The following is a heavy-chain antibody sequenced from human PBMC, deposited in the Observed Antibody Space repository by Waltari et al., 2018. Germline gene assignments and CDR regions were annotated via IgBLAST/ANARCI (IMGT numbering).Heavy chain of an antibody. CDR3: STRHY. CDR1: GFTVSNNY. J-gene: IGHJ4*02. CDR2: IYSGGTT. V-gene: IGHV3-66*01. Sequence: EVQLVESGGDLVQPGESLRLSCAASGFTVSNNYMSWVRQAPGKGLEWVSLIYSGGTTYYADSVKGRFTISRDKSNNTLYLQMNSLRAEDTSVYYCSTRHYWGQGTLVTVSS.